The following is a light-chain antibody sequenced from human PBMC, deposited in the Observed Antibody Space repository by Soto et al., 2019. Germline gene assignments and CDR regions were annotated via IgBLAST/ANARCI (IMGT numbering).Light chain of an antibody. Sequence: DIQMTQSPSILSASVGDRVTITCRASQSISSWLAWYQQKPGKAPNLLIYKASHLENGVPSRFSGSGSGTEFTLNISSLQPGDFETYYCQHYNTYPWTFGQGTKVDIK. V-gene: IGKV1-5*03. CDR1: QSISSW. CDR3: QHYNTYPWT. CDR2: KAS. J-gene: IGKJ1*01.